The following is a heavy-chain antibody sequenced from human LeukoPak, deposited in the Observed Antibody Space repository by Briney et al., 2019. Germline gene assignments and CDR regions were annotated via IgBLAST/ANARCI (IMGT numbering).Heavy chain of an antibody. V-gene: IGHV3-23*01. CDR2: ISGSGDNT. D-gene: IGHD5-18*01. CDR3: AKEGAAMVNFDY. CDR1: GFTFSTYV. Sequence: GGSLRLSCAASGFTFSTYVISWVRQAPGKGLEWVSAISGSGDNTHYADSVKGRFTISRDNSKNTLYLQMNSLRAEDTAVYYCAKEGAAMVNFDYWGQGTLVTVSS. J-gene: IGHJ4*02.